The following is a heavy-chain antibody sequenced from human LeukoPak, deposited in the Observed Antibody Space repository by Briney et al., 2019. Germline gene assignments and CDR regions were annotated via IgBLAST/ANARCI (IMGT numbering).Heavy chain of an antibody. J-gene: IGHJ4*02. D-gene: IGHD1-1*01. CDR3: AKDQHNWNQGYFDY. Sequence: GGSLRLSCAASQFTFSSYAMSWVRQAPGKGLEWVSTIDDSGSTTYYADSVKGRFTISRDNSKSTLFLQMNSLRAEDTAIYYCAKDQHNWNQGYFDYWGQGTLVTVSS. V-gene: IGHV3-23*01. CDR2: IDDSGSTT. CDR1: QFTFSSYA.